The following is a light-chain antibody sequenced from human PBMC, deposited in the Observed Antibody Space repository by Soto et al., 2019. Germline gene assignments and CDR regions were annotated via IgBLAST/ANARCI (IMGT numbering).Light chain of an antibody. Sequence: DLQMTQSPSTLSASVGDRAPITCRASQGSRNDVGWYQQKPGKAPKRLIYVASSLQSGVPSRFSGSGSGTDFTLTISSLEPEDFAVYYCHQRQYWPPITFGQGTRLEIK. CDR1: QGSRND. CDR3: HQRQYWPPIT. V-gene: IGKV1-17*01. CDR2: VAS. J-gene: IGKJ5*01.